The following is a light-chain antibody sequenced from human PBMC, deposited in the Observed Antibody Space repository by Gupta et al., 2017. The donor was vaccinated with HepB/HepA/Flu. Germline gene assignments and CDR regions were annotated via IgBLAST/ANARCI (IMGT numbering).Light chain of an antibody. CDR3: QVWERGSEQRV. V-gene: IGLV3-21*01. J-gene: IGLJ1*01. CDR1: DIGSKS. Sequence: SYVLTQPPSVSVAPGKTARITCGGNDIGSKSVYWYQQRSGQAPMLVIYYDSDRPLGIPERGSCSNSGNKATRNISRVEAGEEADDYCQVWERGSEQRVLGTGTTVTVL. CDR2: YDS.